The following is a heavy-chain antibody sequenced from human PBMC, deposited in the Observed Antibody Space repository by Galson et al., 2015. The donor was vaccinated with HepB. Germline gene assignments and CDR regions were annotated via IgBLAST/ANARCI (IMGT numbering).Heavy chain of an antibody. D-gene: IGHD3-3*01. Sequence: SLRLSCAASGFTFSNFAMHWVRQAPGKGLEWVAVIWHDGTSKYYADSVKGRFTISRDNSKNTLYLQMNGLRVEDMAVYYCVRDVGVGVWNGFLYWGQGILVTVSS. J-gene: IGHJ4*02. V-gene: IGHV3-33*01. CDR2: IWHDGTSK. CDR3: VRDVGVGVWNGFLY. CDR1: GFTFSNFA.